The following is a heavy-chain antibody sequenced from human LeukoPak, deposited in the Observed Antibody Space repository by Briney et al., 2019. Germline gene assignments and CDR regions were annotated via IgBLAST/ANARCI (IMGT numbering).Heavy chain of an antibody. CDR1: GGSISSHY. V-gene: IGHV4-59*08. D-gene: IGHD3-10*01. Sequence: SETLSLTCTVSGGSISSHYWGWIRQPPEKGLEWIGYIYYSGSTKYNPPLKSRVTISIDTPQNTLSLKLSSVTAADTAVYYCARWVYGSGRNWFAPWGQGTLVTVSS. CDR3: ARWVYGSGRNWFAP. CDR2: IYYSGST. J-gene: IGHJ5*02.